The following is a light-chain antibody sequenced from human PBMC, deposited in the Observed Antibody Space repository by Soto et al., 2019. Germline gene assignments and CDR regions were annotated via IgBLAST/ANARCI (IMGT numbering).Light chain of an antibody. CDR3: QSYDSSLSGFVV. V-gene: IGLV1-40*01. J-gene: IGLJ2*01. Sequence: QSVLTQPPSVYGATRQRVTISCTGSSSNIGAGYDVHWYQQLPGTAPKLLIYGNSNRPSGVPDRFSGSKSGTSASLAITGLQAEDEADYYCQSYDSSLSGFVVFGGGTQLTVL. CDR1: SSNIGAGYD. CDR2: GNS.